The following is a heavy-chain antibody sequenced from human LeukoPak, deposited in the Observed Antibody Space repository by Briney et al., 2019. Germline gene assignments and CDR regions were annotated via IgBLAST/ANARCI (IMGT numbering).Heavy chain of an antibody. CDR3: ARQGNSYGKFDY. J-gene: IGHJ4*02. V-gene: IGHV4-39*01. D-gene: IGHD5-18*01. CDR2: IYYSGST. Sequence: SETLSLTCTVSGGSISSSSYDWGWIRQPPGKGLEWIGSIYYSGSTYYNPSLKSRVTISVDTSKNQFSLKLSSVTAADTAVYYCARQGNSYGKFDYWGQGTLVTVSS. CDR1: GGSISSSSYD.